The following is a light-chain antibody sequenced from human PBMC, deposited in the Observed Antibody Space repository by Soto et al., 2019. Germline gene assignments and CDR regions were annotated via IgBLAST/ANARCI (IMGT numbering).Light chain of an antibody. CDR2: GAS. CDR1: QSVSSSF. V-gene: IGKV3-20*01. J-gene: IGKJ4*01. Sequence: EIVLTQSPGTLSLSPGERATLSCRASQSVSSSFLAWYQQKPGQAPRLLIYGASSRATGIPDRFSGSGSGTDFTLTITRLEPEDVSVYYCQQYANSPLTFGVGTKVEIK. CDR3: QQYANSPLT.